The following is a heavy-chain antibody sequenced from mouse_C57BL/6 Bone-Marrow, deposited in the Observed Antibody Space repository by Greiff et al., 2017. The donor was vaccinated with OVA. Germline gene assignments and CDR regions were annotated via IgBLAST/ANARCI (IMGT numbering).Heavy chain of an antibody. CDR1: GYTFTSYW. CDR2: IHPNSGST. V-gene: IGHV1-64*01. J-gene: IGHJ3*01. Sequence: QVQLQQPGAELVKPGASVKLSCKASGYTFTSYWMHWVKQRPGQGLEWIGMIHPNSGSTNYNEKFTSKATLTVDKSSSTAYMQLSSLTSEDAAVYYCATLRQWGFADWGQGTLVTVSA. D-gene: IGHD1-1*01. CDR3: ATLRQWGFAD.